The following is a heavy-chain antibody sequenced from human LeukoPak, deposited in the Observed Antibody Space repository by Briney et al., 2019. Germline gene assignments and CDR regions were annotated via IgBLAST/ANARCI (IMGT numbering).Heavy chain of an antibody. Sequence: ASVKVSCKASGYTFTSYDINWVRQATGQGLEWMGWMNPNSGNTGYAQKFQGRVTMTKNTSITTAYMELSSLRSEDTAVYYCARALTWTTDSYYHMDVWGKGTTVTVS. CDR2: MNPNSGNT. V-gene: IGHV1-8*01. CDR3: ARALTWTTDSYYHMDV. CDR1: GYTFTSYD. D-gene: IGHD3/OR15-3a*01. J-gene: IGHJ6*03.